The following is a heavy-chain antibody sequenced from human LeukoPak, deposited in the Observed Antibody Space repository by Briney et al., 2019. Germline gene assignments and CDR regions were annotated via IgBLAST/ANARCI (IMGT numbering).Heavy chain of an antibody. CDR3: TTDCSSTQSDYYYYGMDV. J-gene: IGHJ6*04. CDR2: IKSKTDGGTT. D-gene: IGHD2-2*01. CDR1: GFTFSNAW. Sequence: PGGSLRLSCAASGFTFSNAWMIWVRQAPGKGLEWVGRIKSKTDGGTTDYAAPVKGIFTISRDDSKNTLYLQMNSLKTEDTAVYYCTTDCSSTQSDYYYYGMDVWGKGTTVTVSS. V-gene: IGHV3-15*01.